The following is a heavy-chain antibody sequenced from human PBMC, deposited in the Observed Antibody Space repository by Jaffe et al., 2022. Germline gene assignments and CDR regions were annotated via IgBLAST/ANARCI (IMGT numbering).Heavy chain of an antibody. CDR3: AHLRISAEAFDI. J-gene: IGHJ3*02. D-gene: IGHD3-16*02. CDR2: IYWNDDK. CDR1: GFSLSTSGVG. V-gene: IGHV2-5*01. Sequence: QITLKESGPTLVKPTQTLTLTCTFSGFSLSTSGVGVGWIRQPPGKALEWLALIYWNDDKRYSPSLKSRLTITKDTSKNQVVLTMTNMDPVDTATYYCAHLRISAEAFDIWGQGTMVTVSS.